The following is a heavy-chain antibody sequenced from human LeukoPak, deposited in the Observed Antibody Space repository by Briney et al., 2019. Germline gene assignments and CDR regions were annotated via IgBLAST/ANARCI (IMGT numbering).Heavy chain of an antibody. CDR3: AITTVAGNVGLFY. V-gene: IGHV3-23*01. Sequence: GGSLRLSCAASGFTFRSYAMSWVRQAPGKGLEWVSAISGSGGSTYYADSVKGRFTISRDNSKNTLYLQMNSLRAEDTAVYYCAITTVAGNVGLFYWGQGTLVTVSS. J-gene: IGHJ4*02. CDR1: GFTFRSYA. CDR2: ISGSGGST. D-gene: IGHD6-19*01.